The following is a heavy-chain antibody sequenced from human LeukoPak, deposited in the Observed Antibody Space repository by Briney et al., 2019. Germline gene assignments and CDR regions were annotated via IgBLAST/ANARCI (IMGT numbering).Heavy chain of an antibody. J-gene: IGHJ3*02. CDR1: GGSINGYY. Sequence: PSETLSLTCTVSGGSINGYYWNWIRQPPGKALEWIGYIYYSGSTYYNPSLNNRVSMSVDPSKSQVSLRLSSVTAADTAVYFCARDLLEVNSKRAFDIWGQGTMVPVSS. CDR3: ARDLLEVNSKRAFDI. V-gene: IGHV4-59*01. D-gene: IGHD3-22*01. CDR2: IYYSGST.